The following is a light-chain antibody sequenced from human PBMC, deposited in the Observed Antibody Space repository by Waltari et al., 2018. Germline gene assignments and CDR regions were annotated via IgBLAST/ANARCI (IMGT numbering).Light chain of an antibody. CDR3: AAWDDSLDGLV. J-gene: IGLJ2*01. V-gene: IGLV1-36*01. CDR2: FND. Sequence: QSVLTQPPSVSAAPRQRVTIYCSGTISNIGSNAVHWYQHVPGNPPKRLMAFNDLLPPGVSDRFSGSKSGTSASLAISGLQPEDEADYYCAAWDDSLDGLVFGGGTKVTVL. CDR1: ISNIGSNA.